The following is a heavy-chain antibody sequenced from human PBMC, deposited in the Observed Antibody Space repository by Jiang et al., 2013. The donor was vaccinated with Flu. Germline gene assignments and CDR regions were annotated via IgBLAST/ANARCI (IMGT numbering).Heavy chain of an antibody. D-gene: IGHD5-18*01. CDR1: GDSVSSDIAA. V-gene: IGHV6-1*01. CDR2: TFYRSRWYN. CDR3: ARVLSDDWHIQPCMDV. J-gene: IGHJ6*02. Sequence: SQTLSLTCAISGDSVSSDIAAWNWIRLSPSRGLEWLGRTFYRSRWYNDYAVFLKSRITINPDTSKNQFSLQLNSVTPEDTAVYYCARVLSDDWHIQPCMDVWGQGTTVTVSS.